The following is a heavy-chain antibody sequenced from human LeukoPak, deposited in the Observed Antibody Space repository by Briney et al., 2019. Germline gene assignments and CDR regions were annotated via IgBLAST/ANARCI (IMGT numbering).Heavy chain of an antibody. CDR3: ARHLPPFDP. J-gene: IGHJ5*02. V-gene: IGHV4-59*08. CDR2: IYYSGST. CDR1: GCSISSYY. Sequence: SETLSLTCTVSGCSISSYYWSWIRQPPGKGLEWIGYIYYSGSTNYNPSLKSRVTISVDTSKNQFSLKPSSVTAADTAGYYCARHLPPFDPWGQGTLVTVSS.